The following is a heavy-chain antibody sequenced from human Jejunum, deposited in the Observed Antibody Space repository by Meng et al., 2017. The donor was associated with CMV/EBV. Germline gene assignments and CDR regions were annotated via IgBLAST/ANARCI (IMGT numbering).Heavy chain of an antibody. CDR3: AGGAVWLVYEY. D-gene: IGHD5-12*01. J-gene: IGHJ4*02. CDR2: IYNGDNT. CDR1: AFTVSRNY. Sequence: AQMVGSGGGLIRPGGHLRPACAASAFTVSRNYMNWVRQAPGKGLEWVSVIYNGDNTNYAESVRGRSTISRDNSKNTLYLQMNSLRAEDTAVYYCAGGAVWLVYEYWGQGTLVTVSS. V-gene: IGHV3-53*01.